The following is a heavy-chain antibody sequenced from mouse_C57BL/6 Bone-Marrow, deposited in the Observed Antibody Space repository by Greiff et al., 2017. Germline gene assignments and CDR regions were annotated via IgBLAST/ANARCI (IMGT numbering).Heavy chain of an antibody. CDR3: TAGGYWYFDV. V-gene: IGHV14-4*01. Sequence: EVQLQQSGAELVRPGASVKLSCTASGFNIKDDYMHWVKQRPEQGLEWIGWIDPENGDTEYASKFQGKATITADTASTTAYLQLSSLTSEDTAVFYCTAGGYWYFDVWGTGTTVTVSS. D-gene: IGHD1-1*02. J-gene: IGHJ1*03. CDR2: IDPENGDT. CDR1: GFNIKDDY.